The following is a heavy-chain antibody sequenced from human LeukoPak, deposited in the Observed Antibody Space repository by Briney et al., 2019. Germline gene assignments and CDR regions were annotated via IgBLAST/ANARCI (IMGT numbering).Heavy chain of an antibody. CDR3: AKGCIAAAGTIDY. CDR1: GFTFSSYG. CDR2: ISYDGSNK. Sequence: GGSLRLSCAASGFTFSSYGMHWVRQAPGKGLEWVAVISYDGSNKYYADSVKGRFTISRDNSKNTLYLQMNSLRAEDTAVYYCAKGCIAAAGTIDYWGQGTLVTVSS. J-gene: IGHJ4*02. D-gene: IGHD6-13*01. V-gene: IGHV3-30*18.